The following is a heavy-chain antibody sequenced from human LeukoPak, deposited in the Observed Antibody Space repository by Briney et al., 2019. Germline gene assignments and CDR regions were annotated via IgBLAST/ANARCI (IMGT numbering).Heavy chain of an antibody. D-gene: IGHD3-9*01. CDR2: MNPNSGNT. V-gene: IGHV1-8*01. Sequence: GASVKVSCKASGYTFTSYDINWVRQATGQGLEWMGWMNPNSGNTGYAQKFQGRVTMTRNTSISTAYMELSSLRSEDTAVYYCARGRTYYDILTGPPFDYWGQGTLVTVSS. CDR1: GYTFTSYD. J-gene: IGHJ4*02. CDR3: ARGRTYYDILTGPPFDY.